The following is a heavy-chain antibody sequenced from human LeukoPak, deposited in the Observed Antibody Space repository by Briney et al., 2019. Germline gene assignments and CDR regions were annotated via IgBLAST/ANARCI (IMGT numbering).Heavy chain of an antibody. J-gene: IGHJ3*01. D-gene: IGHD3-10*01. CDR1: GVSISSGSNY. Sequence: PSETLSLTCSVSGVSISSGSNYWGWIRQPPGKTLEWIGSIYSSGGTYYNPSLKSRAIILIDTAKNHVSLNLSSVTAADTAVYYCAKPSNYYGSATDAFDFWGQGTMVTVSS. CDR2: IYSSGGT. CDR3: AKPSNYYGSATDAFDF. V-gene: IGHV4-39*07.